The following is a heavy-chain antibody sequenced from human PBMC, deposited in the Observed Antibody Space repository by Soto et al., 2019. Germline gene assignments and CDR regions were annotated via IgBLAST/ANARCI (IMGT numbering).Heavy chain of an antibody. CDR3: AKDITIFGVAPHDY. V-gene: IGHV3-30*18. Sequence: GGSLRLSCAASGFTFSSYGMHWVRQAPGKGLEWVAVISYDGSNKYYADSVKGRFTISRDNSKNTLYLQMNSLRAEDTAVYYCAKDITIFGVAPHDYWGQGTLVTVSS. CDR1: GFTFSSYG. D-gene: IGHD3-3*01. J-gene: IGHJ4*02. CDR2: ISYDGSNK.